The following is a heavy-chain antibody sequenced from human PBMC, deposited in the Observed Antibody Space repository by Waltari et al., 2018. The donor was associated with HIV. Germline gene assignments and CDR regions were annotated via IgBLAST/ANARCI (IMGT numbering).Heavy chain of an antibody. V-gene: IGHV4-4*02. CDR3: ARAYRYIKLQNNWFDP. CDR2: IYHSGST. CDR1: GGPISSSNW. J-gene: IGHJ5*02. D-gene: IGHD3-16*01. Sequence: QVQLQESGPGLVKPSGTLSLTCAVSGGPISSSNWWSWVRQPPAKGLEWIGEIYHSGSTNYNPSLKSRVTISVDKSKNQFSLKLSSVTAADTAVYYCARAYRYIKLQNNWFDPWGQGTLVTVSS.